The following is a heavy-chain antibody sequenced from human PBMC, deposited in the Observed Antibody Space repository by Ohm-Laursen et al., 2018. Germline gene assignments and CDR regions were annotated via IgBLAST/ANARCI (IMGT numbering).Heavy chain of an antibody. Sequence: SLRLSCAAPGFTFSDYGGHLVRPAPGKGLGGGAVISYDGRQTYYADSVKGRFTISRDNPKSTLYLQMNSLRTEDTAVYYCAKDRGSDWYFDVWGRGTLVTVSS. J-gene: IGHJ2*01. D-gene: IGHD3-10*01. CDR3: AKDRGSDWYFDV. CDR2: ISYDGRQT. CDR1: GFTFSDYG. V-gene: IGHV3-30*18.